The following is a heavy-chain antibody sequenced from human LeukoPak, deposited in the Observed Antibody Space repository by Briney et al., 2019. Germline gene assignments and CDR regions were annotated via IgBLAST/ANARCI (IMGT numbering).Heavy chain of an antibody. D-gene: IGHD1-26*01. CDR2: IKKDGSEK. Sequence: GGSLRLSCAASGYTFSSYAMSWVRQTPGKGLEWVANIKKDGSEKHYVDSVRGRFTISRDNSKNTMYLQMNSLRIDDTAVYYCATEGGSSDAFAFWGQGTKVTVSS. CDR3: ATEGGSSDAFAF. J-gene: IGHJ3*01. CDR1: GYTFSSYA. V-gene: IGHV3-7*01.